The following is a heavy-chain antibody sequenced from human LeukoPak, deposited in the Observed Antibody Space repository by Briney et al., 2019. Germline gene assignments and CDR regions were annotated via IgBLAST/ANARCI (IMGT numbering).Heavy chain of an antibody. J-gene: IGHJ3*01. Sequence: RPGASLRLSCSGTGFTFSKYGMHWFRPAPRLGLEWVATVWFSGKTQSYSDSVKGRFTISRDNSRSTLYLQLTSLIAEDTALYYCASNGDDTEISGWGQGTLVTVSS. CDR3: ASNGDDTEISG. V-gene: IGHV3-33*01. CDR1: GFTFSKYG. D-gene: IGHD4-17*01. CDR2: VWFSGKTQ.